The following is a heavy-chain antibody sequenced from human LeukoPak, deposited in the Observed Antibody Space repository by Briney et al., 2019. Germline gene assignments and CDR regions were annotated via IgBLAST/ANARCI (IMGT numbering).Heavy chain of an antibody. CDR1: GGSISSGDYY. CDR2: IYYSGST. J-gene: IGHJ4*02. V-gene: IGHV4-30-4*08. Sequence: SETLSLTCTVSGGSISSGDYYWSWIRQPPGKGLEWIGYIYYSGSTYYNPSHKSRVTISVDTSKNQFSLKLSSVTAADTAVYYCARERATTTVVVFDYWGQGTLVTVSS. CDR3: ARERATTTVVVFDY. D-gene: IGHD4-23*01.